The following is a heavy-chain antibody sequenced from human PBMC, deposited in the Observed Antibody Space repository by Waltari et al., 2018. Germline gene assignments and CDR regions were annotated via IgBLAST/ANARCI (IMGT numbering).Heavy chain of an antibody. CDR3: ARDPVGVPNAFAI. CDR2: IWYDGEIK. CDR1: GCSVSNYG. J-gene: IGHJ3*02. V-gene: IGHV3-33*01. Sequence: QGQLVESGGGVVQPGRSLTISCEASGCSVSNYGMHWVRQVPGKGLEWVAVIWYDGEIKYYGDYMKGRFTISSDSSKTTLSLQLNRLRVEDTAIYYCARDPVGVPNAFAIWGQGRMVTVSS. D-gene: IGHD3-16*01.